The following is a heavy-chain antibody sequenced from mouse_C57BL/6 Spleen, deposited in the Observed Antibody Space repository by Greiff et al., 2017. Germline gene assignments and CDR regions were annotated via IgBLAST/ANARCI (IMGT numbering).Heavy chain of an antibody. CDR3: ARTDYSSSRDYAMDY. V-gene: IGHV1-81*01. J-gene: IGHJ4*01. D-gene: IGHD1-1*01. CDR2: IYPSSGNT. Sequence: VQLQQSGAELARPGASVKLSCKASGYTFTSYGISWVKQRPGQGLAWIGEIYPSSGNTYYNEKFKGKATLTADKSSSTAYMELRSLTSEDSAVYYCARTDYSSSRDYAMDYWGQGTSVTVSS. CDR1: GYTFTSYG.